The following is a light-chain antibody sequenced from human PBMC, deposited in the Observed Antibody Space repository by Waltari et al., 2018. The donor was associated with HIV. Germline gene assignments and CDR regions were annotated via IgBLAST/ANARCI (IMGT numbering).Light chain of an antibody. J-gene: IGKJ4*01. CDR3: QQFDTLPRT. Sequence: DIQMTQSPSSLSASVGDRVTITCQASQDIRNFLSWYQQKSGKAPNLLIYDVSILETGVPSRFSGSGSGTQFNFTISSLQPEDFATYYCQQFDTLPRTFGGGTRVEIK. CDR2: DVS. V-gene: IGKV1-33*01. CDR1: QDIRNF.